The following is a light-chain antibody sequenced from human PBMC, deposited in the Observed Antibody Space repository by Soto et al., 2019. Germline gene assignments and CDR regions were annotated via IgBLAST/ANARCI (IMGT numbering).Light chain of an antibody. V-gene: IGLV1-40*01. CDR1: SSNIGAGYD. CDR3: QSYDTSLRAWV. Sequence: QSVLTQSPSVSGAPGQRVTISCTGGSSNIGAGYDVHWYRQFPGTAPKLLVYGNSNRPSGISDRFSASKSGSSASLAITGLQAEDEADYYCQSYDTSLRAWVFGGGTKLTVL. J-gene: IGLJ3*02. CDR2: GNS.